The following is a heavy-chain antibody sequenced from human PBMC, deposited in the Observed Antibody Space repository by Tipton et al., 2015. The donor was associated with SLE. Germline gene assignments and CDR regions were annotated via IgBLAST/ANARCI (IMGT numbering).Heavy chain of an antibody. CDR1: GGSISSYY. V-gene: IGHV4-4*07. CDR2: IYISGST. J-gene: IGHJ6*02. Sequence: TLSLTCTVAGGSISSYYWSWIRQPAGKGLEWIGRIYISGSTNYNTSLKSRVTMSVDTSKNQFSLKLSSVTAADTAVYYCARGGCSGGSGGSCYPYYYGMDVWGQWTTVTVSS. D-gene: IGHD2-15*01. CDR3: ARGGCSGGSGGSCYPYYYGMDV.